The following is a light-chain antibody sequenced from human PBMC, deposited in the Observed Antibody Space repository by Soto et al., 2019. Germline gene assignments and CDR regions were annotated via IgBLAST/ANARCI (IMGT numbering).Light chain of an antibody. J-gene: IGKJ1*01. Sequence: EIVMTQSPTTLSVSPGERATLSCRVSQSVSSNLAWYQQKPGQAPRLLSSGAFTRATGIPAGFSGSGSGTEFTLTNSSRQSEDFAVYYCHQYNNWRPWTFGQGTKVDIK. CDR3: HQYNNWRPWT. CDR2: GAF. CDR1: QSVSSN. V-gene: IGKV3-15*01.